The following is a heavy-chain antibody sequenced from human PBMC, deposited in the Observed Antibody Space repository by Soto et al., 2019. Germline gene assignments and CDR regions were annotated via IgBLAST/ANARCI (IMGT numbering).Heavy chain of an antibody. CDR3: ARDRPKEGPYY. CDR2: ISSSGSNI. J-gene: IGHJ4*02. V-gene: IGHV3-11*01. Sequence: QVQLVESGGGLVKPGGSLRLSCAASGFTFSDYYLSWIRQAPGKGLEYISYISSSGSNIYYADSVKGRFPISRDNAKNSLYLQMNSLRAEDTAVYYCARDRPKEGPYYWGQGTLVTVSS. CDR1: GFTFSDYY.